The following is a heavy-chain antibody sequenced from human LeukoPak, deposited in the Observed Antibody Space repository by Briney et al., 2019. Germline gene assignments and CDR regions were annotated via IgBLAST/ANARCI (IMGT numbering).Heavy chain of an antibody. V-gene: IGHV1-2*02. Sequence: GASVKVSCKASGYTFTGYYMHWVRQAPGQGLEWMGWINPNSGGTNYAQNFQGRVTMTRDTSISIAYMELSRLRSDDTAMYYCARENSGLGYWGRGTLVTVSS. CDR1: GYTFTGYY. CDR2: INPNSGGT. J-gene: IGHJ4*02. D-gene: IGHD6-19*01. CDR3: ARENSGLGY.